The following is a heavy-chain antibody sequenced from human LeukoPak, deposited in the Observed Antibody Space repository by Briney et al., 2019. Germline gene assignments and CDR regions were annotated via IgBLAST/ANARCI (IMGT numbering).Heavy chain of an antibody. Sequence: ASVKVSCKVSGYSLTLLFVNWVRRGIGRRLEWMGGFDPVDGETINTQKFQGRVSITEKTSTETTYMELSSLRSAHAAGYYFTILLGDYAFSTGSGKDYLRQGTLVAVCS. J-gene: IGHJ4*02. CDR3: TILLGDYAFSTGSGKDY. D-gene: IGHD3-3*01. CDR2: FDPVDGET. CDR1: GYSLTLLF. V-gene: IGHV1-24*01.